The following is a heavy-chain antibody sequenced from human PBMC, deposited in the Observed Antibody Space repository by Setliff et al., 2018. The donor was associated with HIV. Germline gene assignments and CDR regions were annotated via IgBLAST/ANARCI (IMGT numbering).Heavy chain of an antibody. J-gene: IGHJ4*02. CDR1: GFTFDDYG. D-gene: IGHD3-10*01. V-gene: IGHV3-20*01. CDR2: INRNGDST. Sequence: RPGGSLRLSCAASGFTFDDYGMSWVRQAPGKRLEWVSGINRNGDSTTYADSVKGRFTISRDNAKNTLYLQMNSLRVEDTALYHCARLLRGGGDYLDYWGQGTLVTVSS. CDR3: ARLLRGGGDYLDY.